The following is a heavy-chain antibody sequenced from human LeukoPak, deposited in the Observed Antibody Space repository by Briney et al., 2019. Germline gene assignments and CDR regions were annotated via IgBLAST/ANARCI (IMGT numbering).Heavy chain of an antibody. J-gene: IGHJ4*02. D-gene: IGHD1-26*01. V-gene: IGHV4-34*01. CDR3: ARFQRYSGSYAN. CDR2: INHSGST. Sequence: PGGSLRLSCAASGFTFSSYAMSWIRQPPGKGLEWIGEINHSGSTNYNPSLKSRVTISVDTSKNQFSLKLSSVTAADTAVYYCARFQRYSGSYANWGQGTLVTVSS. CDR1: GFTFSSYA.